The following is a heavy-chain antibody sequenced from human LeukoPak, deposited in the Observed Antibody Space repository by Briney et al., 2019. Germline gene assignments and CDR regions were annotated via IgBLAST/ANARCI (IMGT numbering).Heavy chain of an antibody. J-gene: IGHJ4*02. CDR2: IYYSGSA. D-gene: IGHD3-22*01. CDR3: ARGRGSYYYDSSVYYGIDY. Sequence: NPSETLSLTCSVSGGSISSNGYYWGWIRQPPGKGLEWIGAIYYSGSAYYNPSLKSRVTISVDASKSHFSLRLTPVTAADTAVYYCARGRGSYYYDSSVYYGIDYWGQGALVTVSS. V-gene: IGHV4-39*07. CDR1: GGSISSNGYY.